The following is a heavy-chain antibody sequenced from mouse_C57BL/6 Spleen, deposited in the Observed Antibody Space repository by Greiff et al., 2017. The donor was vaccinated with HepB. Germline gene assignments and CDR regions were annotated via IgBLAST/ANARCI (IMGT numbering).Heavy chain of an antibody. D-gene: IGHD2-1*01. V-gene: IGHV5-4*01. CDR1: GFTFSSYA. CDR2: ISDGGSYT. CDR3: ARDRYGKRDYFDY. Sequence: EVKVVESGGGLVKPGGSLKLSCAASGFTFSSYAMSWVRQTPEKRLEWVATISDGGSYTYYPDNVKGRFTISRDNAKNNLYLQMSHLKSEDTAMYYCARDRYGKRDYFDYWGQGTTLTVSS. J-gene: IGHJ2*01.